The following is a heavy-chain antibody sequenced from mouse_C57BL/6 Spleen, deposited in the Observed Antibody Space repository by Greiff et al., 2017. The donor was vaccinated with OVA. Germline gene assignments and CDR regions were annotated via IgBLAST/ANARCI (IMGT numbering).Heavy chain of an antibody. Sequence: VQLHQPVAELVKPGASVKLSCTASGYTFTSYCMHWVTQRPGQGLEWIGMIHPNSGSTNYNEKFKSKATLTVDNSSSTAYMQLSSLTSEDSAVYYCARGTTGGDYWGKGTTLTVSS. D-gene: IGHD1-1*01. CDR3: ARGTTGGDY. CDR2: IHPNSGST. CDR1: GYTFTSYC. V-gene: IGHV1-64*01. J-gene: IGHJ2*01.